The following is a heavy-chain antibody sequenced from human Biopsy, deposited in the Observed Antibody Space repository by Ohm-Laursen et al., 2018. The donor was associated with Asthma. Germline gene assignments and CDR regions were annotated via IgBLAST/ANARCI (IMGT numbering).Heavy chain of an antibody. Sequence: SETLSLTCAVSGGSMTPTSHYWDWIRQAPGKGLEWIGYISYGGKTSYKPSLKNRVTISRDTSKNQFSLRLTSVTAADTAVYFCARRITIFGVVQKDHGMDAWGQGTTVIVSS. CDR1: GGSMTPTSHY. V-gene: IGHV4-39*01. CDR3: ARRITIFGVVQKDHGMDA. D-gene: IGHD3-3*01. CDR2: ISYGGKT. J-gene: IGHJ6*02.